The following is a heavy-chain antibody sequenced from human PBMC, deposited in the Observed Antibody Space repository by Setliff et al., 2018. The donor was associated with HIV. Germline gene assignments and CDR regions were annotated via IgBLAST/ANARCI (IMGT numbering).Heavy chain of an antibody. CDR1: GGSISSGSYY. Sequence: PSETLSLTCTVSGGSISSGSYYWNWIRQPAGKGLEWIGRIYTSGSTNYNPSLKSRVTISVDTSKNQFSLKLTSVTAADTAVYYCARALYTYGPIPFDYWGQGTLVTVSS. J-gene: IGHJ4*02. CDR3: ARALYTYGPIPFDY. D-gene: IGHD5-18*01. V-gene: IGHV4-61*02. CDR2: IYTSGST.